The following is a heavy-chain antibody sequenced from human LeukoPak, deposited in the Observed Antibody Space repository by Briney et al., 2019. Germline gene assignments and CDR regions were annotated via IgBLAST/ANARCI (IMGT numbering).Heavy chain of an antibody. CDR3: AGYATTVTTNDY. V-gene: IGHV4-59*08. Sequence: SETLSLTCAVYGGSFSGYYWSWIRQPPGKGLEWIGFIYYSGSTNYNPSLKSRVTISVDTSKNQFSLKLSPVSAADTAVYYCAGYATTVTTNDYWGQGTLVTVSS. D-gene: IGHD4-17*01. CDR2: IYYSGST. J-gene: IGHJ4*02. CDR1: GGSFSGYY.